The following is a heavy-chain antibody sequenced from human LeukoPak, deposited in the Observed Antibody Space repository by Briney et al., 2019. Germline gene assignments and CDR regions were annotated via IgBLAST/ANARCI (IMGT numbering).Heavy chain of an antibody. D-gene: IGHD6-19*01. V-gene: IGHV3-21*01. CDR1: GFTFRSYS. Sequence: GGSLRLSCAASGFTFRSYSMNWVCQARGKGLEWVSSISSSSSYIYYADSVKGRFTISRDNAKNSLYLQMNSLRAEDTAVYYCARDKFGGSEQWLVHGAYYFDYWGQGTLVTVSS. CDR3: ARDKFGGSEQWLVHGAYYFDY. CDR2: ISSSSSYI. J-gene: IGHJ4*02.